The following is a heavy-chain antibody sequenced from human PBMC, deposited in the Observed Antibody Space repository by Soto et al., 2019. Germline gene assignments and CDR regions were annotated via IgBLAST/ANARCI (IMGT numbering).Heavy chain of an antibody. Sequence: ASVKVSCKASGYAFSFGFSWVRQAPGQGLEWMGWISASDGSTNSAQKFRGRIPLTTDTSTNTAYMDLLSLTSDDTAVYFCATYYFGSGSYYRFDNWGQGTLVTVSS. J-gene: IGHJ4*02. D-gene: IGHD3-10*01. CDR2: ISASDGST. CDR3: ATYYFGSGSYYRFDN. CDR1: GYAFSFG. V-gene: IGHV1-18*01.